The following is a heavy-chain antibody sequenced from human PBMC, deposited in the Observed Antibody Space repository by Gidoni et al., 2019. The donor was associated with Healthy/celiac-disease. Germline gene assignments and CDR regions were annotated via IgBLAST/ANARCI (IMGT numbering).Heavy chain of an antibody. CDR3: ARPYDSSGYYFYYYMDV. V-gene: IGHV1-8*01. Sequence: QVQLVQSGAEVKKSGASVKVSCKASGYTFTNYDINWVRQATGQGLEWMGWMNPNSGNTGYAQKFQGRITMTRNTSISTAYMELSSLRSEDTAVYYCARPYDSSGYYFYYYMDVWGKGTTVTVSS. D-gene: IGHD3-22*01. J-gene: IGHJ6*03. CDR2: MNPNSGNT. CDR1: GYTFTNYD.